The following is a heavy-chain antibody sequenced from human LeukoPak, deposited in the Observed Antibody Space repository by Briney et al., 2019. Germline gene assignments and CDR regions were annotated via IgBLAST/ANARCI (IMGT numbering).Heavy chain of an antibody. Sequence: GGSLRLSCTASGFTFGDYAMSWVRQAPGKGLEWVAVISYDGSNKYYADSVKGRFTISRDNSKNTLYLQMNSLRAEDTAVYYCARVDTAMVGPPSLYYYYGMDVWGKGTTVTVSS. V-gene: IGHV3-30*04. J-gene: IGHJ6*04. CDR1: GFTFGDYA. CDR3: ARVDTAMVGPPSLYYYYGMDV. D-gene: IGHD5-18*01. CDR2: ISYDGSNK.